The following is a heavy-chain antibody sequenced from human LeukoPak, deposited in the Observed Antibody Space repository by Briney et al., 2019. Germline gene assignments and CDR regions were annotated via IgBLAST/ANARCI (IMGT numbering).Heavy chain of an antibody. D-gene: IGHD5-24*01. CDR2: IYYSGST. CDR3: ARYLTEMATIDDAFDI. J-gene: IGHJ3*02. Sequence: SETLSLTCTVSGGSINSYYWSWIRQPPGKGLEWIGYIYYSGSTNYNPSLKSRVTISVDTSKNQFSLKLSSVTAADTAVYYCARYLTEMATIDDAFDIWGQGTMVTVSS. V-gene: IGHV4-59*01. CDR1: GGSINSYY.